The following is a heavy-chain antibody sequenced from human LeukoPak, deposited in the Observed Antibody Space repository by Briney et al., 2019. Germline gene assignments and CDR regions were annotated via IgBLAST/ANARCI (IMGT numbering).Heavy chain of an antibody. CDR2: LSYDGRNK. Sequence: PGGSLRLSCAASGFSFSRYGIHWVRQAPGKGLEWVAVLSYDGRNKYYADSVKGRFTISRDNSKNTLYLQMNSLRADDTAVYYCAKDADIAAAAYYFDYWGQGTLVTVSS. J-gene: IGHJ4*02. D-gene: IGHD6-13*01. CDR1: GFSFSRYG. V-gene: IGHV3-30*18. CDR3: AKDADIAAAAYYFDY.